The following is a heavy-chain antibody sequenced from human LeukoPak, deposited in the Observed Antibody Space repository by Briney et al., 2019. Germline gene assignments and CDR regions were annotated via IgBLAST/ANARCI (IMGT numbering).Heavy chain of an antibody. CDR1: GGSISSYY. CDR3: ARVGFSVYYGSGSYYFDY. J-gene: IGHJ4*02. V-gene: IGHV4-4*07. Sequence: SETLSLTCTVSGGSISSYYWSWIRQPAGKGLEWIGRIYTSGSTNYNPSLKSRVTMSVDTSKNQFSLKLSSVTAADTAVYYCARVGFSVYYGSGSYYFDYWGQGTLVTVSS. D-gene: IGHD3-10*01. CDR2: IYTSGST.